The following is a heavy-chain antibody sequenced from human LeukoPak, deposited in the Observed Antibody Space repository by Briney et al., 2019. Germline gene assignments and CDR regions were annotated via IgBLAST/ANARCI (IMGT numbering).Heavy chain of an antibody. V-gene: IGHV3-21*01. D-gene: IGHD4-11*01. CDR2: ITSSSSYI. CDR3: VRLYDDYTNGHFDS. J-gene: IGHJ4*02. Sequence: GGSLRLSCAVSGFTFSSYAMSWVRQAPGKGLEWVSSITSSSSYIYYADSVKGRFTISRHNAKNSLYLQLNSLRAEDTAVYYCVRLYDDYTNGHFDSWGQGTLVTVSS. CDR1: GFTFSSYA.